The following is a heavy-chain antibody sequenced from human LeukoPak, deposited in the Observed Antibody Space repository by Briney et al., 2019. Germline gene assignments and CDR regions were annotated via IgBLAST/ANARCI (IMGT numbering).Heavy chain of an antibody. CDR1: GFTFSSYA. D-gene: IGHD5-12*01. V-gene: IGHV3-30*04. J-gene: IGHJ4*02. CDR3: ARDPSRLATSMDY. Sequence: PGRSLRLSCAASGFTFSSYAMHWVRQAPGKGLEWVAVISYDGSNKYYADSVKGRFTISRDNSKNTLYLQMNSLRAGDTAVYYCARDPSRLATSMDYWGQGTLVTVSS. CDR2: ISYDGSNK.